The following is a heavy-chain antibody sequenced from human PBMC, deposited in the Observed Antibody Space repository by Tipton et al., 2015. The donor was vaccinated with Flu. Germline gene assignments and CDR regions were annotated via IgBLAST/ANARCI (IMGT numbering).Heavy chain of an antibody. J-gene: IGHJ4*02. CDR3: VRGGYSGYDWGGYFDY. V-gene: IGHV3-33*03. Sequence: SLRLSCAASGFTFSTYGMHWVRQAPGKGLEWVAVIWYDGSNKYYVDSVKGRFTISGDNTKNSLFLQMNSLRAEDTAVYYCVRGGYSGYDWGGYFDYWGQGTLVTVSS. D-gene: IGHD5-12*01. CDR1: GFTFSTYG. CDR2: IWYDGSNK.